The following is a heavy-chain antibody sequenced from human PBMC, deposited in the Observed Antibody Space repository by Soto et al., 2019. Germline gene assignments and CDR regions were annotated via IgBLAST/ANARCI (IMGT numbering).Heavy chain of an antibody. CDR2: LSFDASEK. V-gene: IGHV3-30*03. D-gene: IGHD1-26*01. J-gene: IGHJ4*02. CDR3: RVGVAD. Sequence: QVQLVESGGGVVQPGRSLRLSCAASGFNFSAYGMHWVRQAPGTGLELVALLSFDASEKYYADSVKGRFTISRDTSRNTLYLQMNSLRVEDTAVYYCRVGVADWGQGTRVTVSS. CDR1: GFNFSAYG.